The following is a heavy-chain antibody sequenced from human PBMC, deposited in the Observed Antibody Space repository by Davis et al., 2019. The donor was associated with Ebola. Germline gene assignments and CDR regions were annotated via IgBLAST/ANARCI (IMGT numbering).Heavy chain of an antibody. CDR3: ASHYSNYGYGMDV. V-gene: IGHV3-53*04. D-gene: IGHD4-11*01. Sequence: ETLSLTCAVYGGSFSGYYWSWVRQAPGKGLEWVSVIYSGGSTYYADSVKGRFTISRHNSKNTLYLQMNSLRAEDTAVYYCASHYSNYGYGMDVWGQGTTVTVSS. J-gene: IGHJ6*02. CDR1: GGSFSGYY. CDR2: IYSGGST.